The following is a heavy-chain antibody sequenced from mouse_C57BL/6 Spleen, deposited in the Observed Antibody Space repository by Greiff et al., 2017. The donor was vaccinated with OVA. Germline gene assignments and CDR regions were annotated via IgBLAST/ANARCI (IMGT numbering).Heavy chain of an antibody. CDR1: GFTFTDYY. CDR3: ARSYSNSYWYFDV. CDR2: IRNKANGYTT. J-gene: IGHJ1*03. Sequence: DVQLVESGGGLVQPGGSLSLSCAASGFTFTDYYMSWVRQPPGKALEWLGFIRNKANGYTTEYSASVKGRFTISRDNSQSILYLQMNALRAEDSATYYCARSYSNSYWYFDVWGTGTTVTVSS. V-gene: IGHV7-3*01. D-gene: IGHD2-5*01.